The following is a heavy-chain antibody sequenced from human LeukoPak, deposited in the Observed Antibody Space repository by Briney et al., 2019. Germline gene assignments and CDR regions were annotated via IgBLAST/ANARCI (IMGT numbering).Heavy chain of an antibody. CDR3: VRGPHIAATSY. Sequence: GGSLRLSCAASGFTFSSYAMTWVRQAPGKGLEWVANIKQDGSEKQYVDSVKGRFAISRDNAKKSLYLQINTLRAVDTAVYYCVRGPHIAATSYWGQGTLVTVSS. CDR1: GFTFSSYA. CDR2: IKQDGSEK. D-gene: IGHD6-25*01. V-gene: IGHV3-7*03. J-gene: IGHJ4*02.